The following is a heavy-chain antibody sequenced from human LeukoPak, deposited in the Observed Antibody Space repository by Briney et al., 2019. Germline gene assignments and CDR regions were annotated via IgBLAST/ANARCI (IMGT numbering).Heavy chain of an antibody. V-gene: IGHV1-46*01. CDR1: GYTFTSYY. D-gene: IGHD3-9*01. J-gene: IGHJ5*02. Sequence: ASVKVSCKASGYTFTSYYMHWVRQAPGQGLEWMGIINPSGGSTSYAQKFQGRVTMTRDTSTSTVYMELSSLRSEDTAVYYCAKLRYFDWSRTANWFDPWGQGTLVTVSS. CDR3: AKLRYFDWSRTANWFDP. CDR2: INPSGGST.